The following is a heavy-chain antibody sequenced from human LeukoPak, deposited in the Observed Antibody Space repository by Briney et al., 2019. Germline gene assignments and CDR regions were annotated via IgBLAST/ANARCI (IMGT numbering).Heavy chain of an antibody. CDR2: IAISGTYI. V-gene: IGHV3-21*01. CDR3: ARDLSATARAYDY. CDR1: GFILSDYN. D-gene: IGHD1-26*01. Sequence: GGSLRLSWAASGFILSDYNMNWVRQAPGKGLEWVSFIAISGTYITYADSVKGRFTISRDNAKNSLYLQMNSLRAEDTAVYYCARDLSATARAYDYWGQGILVTVSS. J-gene: IGHJ4*02.